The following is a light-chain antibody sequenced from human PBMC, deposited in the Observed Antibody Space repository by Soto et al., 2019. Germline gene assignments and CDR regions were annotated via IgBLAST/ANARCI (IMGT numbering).Light chain of an antibody. CDR1: QNVNYY. CDR3: HQRRDWPT. V-gene: IGKV3-11*01. Sequence: EIVVTQSPATLSLSPGDRATLSCRTSQNVNYYLAWYQQKPGQAPRLLIYDTSNRATGIPARFTGSGSGTDFTLTISSLEPEDFAVYYCHQRRDWPTFGGGTKVEI. J-gene: IGKJ4*01. CDR2: DTS.